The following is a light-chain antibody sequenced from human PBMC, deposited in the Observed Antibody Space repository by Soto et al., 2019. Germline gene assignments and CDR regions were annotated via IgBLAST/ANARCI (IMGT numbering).Light chain of an antibody. J-gene: IGKJ2*01. CDR3: QQSYSTPYA. CDR1: QSISIY. Sequence: DIQMTQSPSSLSASVGDRVTITCRASQSISIYLNWYQQKPGKALQLLIYGAYSLQSGVPSRFSGSGSGTHFTLIISRLQPEDFGTYYCQQSYSTPYAFGQGTNVEIK. V-gene: IGKV1-39*01. CDR2: GAY.